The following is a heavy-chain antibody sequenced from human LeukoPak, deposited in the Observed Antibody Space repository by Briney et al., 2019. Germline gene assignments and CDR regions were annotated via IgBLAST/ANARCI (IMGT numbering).Heavy chain of an antibody. CDR3: AKNDFGSGWVGDY. V-gene: IGHV3-23*01. D-gene: IGHD6-19*01. J-gene: IGHJ4*02. CDR1: GFIFSTYA. CDR2: ISGSASGVTT. Sequence: TGGSLRLSCAASGFIFSTYAMSWVRQAPGKGLECVSAISGSASGVTTYYADSVKGRFTISRDNSKNTLYLQMNSLRAEDTAVYYCAKNDFGSGWVGDYWGQGTLVTVSS.